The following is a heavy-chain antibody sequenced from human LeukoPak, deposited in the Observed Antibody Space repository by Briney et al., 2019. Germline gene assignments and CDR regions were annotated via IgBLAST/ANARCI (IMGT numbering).Heavy chain of an antibody. Sequence: GGSLRLSCAASGFTFSSFWMSWVRQAPGKGLEWVANIKQDGSEKYYGDSVKGRFTISRDNAKNSLYLKMNSRGAEDTAVYYCAGAGIAAADLFDYWGQGTLVTVSS. D-gene: IGHD6-13*01. CDR3: AGAGIAAADLFDY. CDR2: IKQDGSEK. V-gene: IGHV3-7*04. CDR1: GFTFSSFW. J-gene: IGHJ4*02.